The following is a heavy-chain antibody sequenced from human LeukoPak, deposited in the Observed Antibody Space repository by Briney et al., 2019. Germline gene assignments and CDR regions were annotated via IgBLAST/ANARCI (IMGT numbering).Heavy chain of an antibody. J-gene: IGHJ4*02. Sequence: ASVKVSCKASGYTFPGYYMHWVRQAPGQGLEWMGWINPNSGGTNYAQRFQGRVTMTRDTSISTAYMELSRLRSDDTAVYYCAREHSSSSGKVFDYWGQGTLVTVSS. V-gene: IGHV1-2*02. CDR3: AREHSSSSGKVFDY. CDR2: INPNSGGT. CDR1: GYTFPGYY. D-gene: IGHD6-6*01.